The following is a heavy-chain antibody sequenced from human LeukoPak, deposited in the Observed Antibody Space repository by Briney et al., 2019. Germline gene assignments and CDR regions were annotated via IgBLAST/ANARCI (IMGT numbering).Heavy chain of an antibody. D-gene: IGHD3-10*01. V-gene: IGHV3-23*01. Sequence: GGTLRLSCAASGFTFSSYGMSWVRQAPGKGLEWVSSIGSDGANTYQTDSVKGRLTTSRNNSKNTLYLKMNSLRVEDTAIYFCAKDYFNFQFLPFDSWGQGTLVAVSS. CDR3: AKDYFNFQFLPFDS. CDR1: GFTFSSYG. CDR2: IGSDGANT. J-gene: IGHJ4*02.